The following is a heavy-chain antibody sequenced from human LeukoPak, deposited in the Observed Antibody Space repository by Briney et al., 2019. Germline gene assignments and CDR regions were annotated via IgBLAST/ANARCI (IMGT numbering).Heavy chain of an antibody. D-gene: IGHD3-22*01. J-gene: IGHJ5*02. CDR3: ARGVDSGGYQHKGFDP. Sequence: PSETLSLTCIVSGDSISDGNYYWSWIRQPAGKGLEWIGRIYTTGTTNYNPSLKSRVTISVDTSKNQFSLKLTSVTAADTAVYYCARGVDSGGYQHKGFDPWGQGILVTVSS. CDR2: IYTTGTT. V-gene: IGHV4-61*02. CDR1: GDSISDGNYY.